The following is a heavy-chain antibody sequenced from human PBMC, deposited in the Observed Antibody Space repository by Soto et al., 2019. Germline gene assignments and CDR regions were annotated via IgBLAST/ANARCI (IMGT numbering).Heavy chain of an antibody. Sequence: EVQVLESGGGLVQPGGSLRLSCAASGFTFSRYAMNWVRQAPGKGLEWVSVISGSGGSTYYADSVKGRFTISRDNSKNTLYLQMNSLRAEDTAVYYCARRSSGWYFDYWGQGTLVTVSS. J-gene: IGHJ4*02. CDR1: GFTFSRYA. CDR3: ARRSSGWYFDY. D-gene: IGHD6-19*01. CDR2: ISGSGGST. V-gene: IGHV3-23*01.